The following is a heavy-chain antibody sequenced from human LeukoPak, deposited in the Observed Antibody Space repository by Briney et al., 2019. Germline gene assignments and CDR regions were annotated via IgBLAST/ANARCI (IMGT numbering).Heavy chain of an antibody. CDR1: GGSISSYY. J-gene: IGHJ3*02. CDR3: ARRMDSSSWYRGAFDI. D-gene: IGHD6-13*01. V-gene: IGHV4-59*01. CDR2: IYYSGST. Sequence: PSETLSLTCTVSGGSISSYYWSWIRQPPGKGLEWIGYIYYSGSTNYNPFLKSRVTISVDTSKNQFSLKLSSVTAADTAVYYCARRMDSSSWYRGAFDIWGQGIMVTVSS.